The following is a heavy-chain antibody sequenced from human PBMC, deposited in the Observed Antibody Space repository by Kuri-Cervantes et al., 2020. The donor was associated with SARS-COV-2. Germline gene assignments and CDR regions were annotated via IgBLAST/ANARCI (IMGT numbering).Heavy chain of an antibody. V-gene: IGHV4-59*12. CDR2: IYYSGST. J-gene: IGHJ6*02. CDR3: VRVHPGPEYYYGMDV. Sequence: ESLKISCTVSGGSISSYYWSWIRQPPGKGLEWIGYIYYSGSTNYNPSLKSRVTISVDTSKNQFSLQLNSVTPEDTAVYYWVRVHPGPEYYYGMDVWGQGTTVTVSS. D-gene: IGHD6-6*01. CDR1: GGSISSYY.